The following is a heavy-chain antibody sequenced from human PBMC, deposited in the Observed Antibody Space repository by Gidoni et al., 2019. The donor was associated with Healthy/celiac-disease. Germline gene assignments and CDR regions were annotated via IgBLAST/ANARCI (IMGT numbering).Heavy chain of an antibody. CDR3: ARDRGRIVGAALDY. Sequence: QVKLVESGGGLVKPGGSVRLSCAASGFTFSDYYMRLIRQAPGKGLEWVSYISSSGSTIYYADSVKGRFTISRDNAKNSLYLQMNSLRAKDTAVYYCARDRGRIVGAALDYWGQGTLVTVSS. CDR1: GFTFSDYY. D-gene: IGHD1-26*01. J-gene: IGHJ4*02. CDR2: ISSSGSTI. V-gene: IGHV3-11*01.